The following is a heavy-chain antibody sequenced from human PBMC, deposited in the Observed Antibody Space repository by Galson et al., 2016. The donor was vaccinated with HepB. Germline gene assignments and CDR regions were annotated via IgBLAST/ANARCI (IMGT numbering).Heavy chain of an antibody. CDR1: GFIFRGYG. CDR3: AKRHEFCPPVGCSVDY. D-gene: IGHD3-10*02. Sequence: SLRLSCAGSGFIFRGYGVHWVRQAPGKGLEWVAADSMDGRRKFYSDSVRGRFPISRDNSNNMLFLQMDSLRPDDTAVYYCAKRHEFCPPVGCSVDYWGQGTLVSVSS. V-gene: IGHV3-30*18. J-gene: IGHJ4*02. CDR2: DSMDGRRK.